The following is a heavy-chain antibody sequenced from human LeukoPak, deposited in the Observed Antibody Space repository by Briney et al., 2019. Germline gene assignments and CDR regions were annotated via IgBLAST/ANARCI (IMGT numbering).Heavy chain of an antibody. CDR3: ARGRLWFGESAFDI. V-gene: IGHV3-48*04. CDR2: ISSSGSTI. J-gene: IGHJ3*02. CDR1: GGSISSYS. D-gene: IGHD3-10*01. Sequence: ETLSLTCTVSGGSISSYSMNWVRQAPGKGLEWVSYISSSGSTIYYADSVKGRFTISRDNAKNSLYLQMNSLRAEDTAVYYCARGRLWFGESAFDIWGQGTMVTVSS.